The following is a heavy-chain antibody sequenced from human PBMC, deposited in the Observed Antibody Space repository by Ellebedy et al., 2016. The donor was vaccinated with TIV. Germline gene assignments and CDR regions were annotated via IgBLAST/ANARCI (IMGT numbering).Heavy chain of an antibody. CDR3: ARDPSLGSNLFYYMDV. V-gene: IGHV3-21*05. Sequence: PGGSLRLSCAASAFTFNTYSMTWVRQAPGKGLGWVSYISSSSNYIPNADSVKGRFTISRDNAKNSLFLQVNSLRAEDTAVYYCARDPSLGSNLFYYMDVWGKGTTVTVSS. J-gene: IGHJ6*03. CDR2: ISSSSNYI. CDR1: AFTFNTYS. D-gene: IGHD4-11*01.